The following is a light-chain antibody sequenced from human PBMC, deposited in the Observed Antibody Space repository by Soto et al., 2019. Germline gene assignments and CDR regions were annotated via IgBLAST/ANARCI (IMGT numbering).Light chain of an antibody. Sequence: DIQMTQSPSSLSASVGDRVTITCRASQSISIYLAWYQQAAGKVPKHLIYGASKLQSGVPSRFRGGGSGTNFTLTISSLQPEDVGTYYCQNYNSAPITFGQGTRLEIK. V-gene: IGKV1-27*01. CDR2: GAS. CDR3: QNYNSAPIT. J-gene: IGKJ5*01. CDR1: QSISIY.